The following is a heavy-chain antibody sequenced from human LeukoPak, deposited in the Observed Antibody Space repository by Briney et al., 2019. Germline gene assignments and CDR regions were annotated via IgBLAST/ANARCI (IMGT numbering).Heavy chain of an antibody. J-gene: IGHJ4*02. CDR3: ARDFSQQLVLDY. CDR2: ISGSGGST. Sequence: PGGTLRLSCAASGFTFSSYGMSWVRQAPGKGLEWVSAISGSGGSTYYADSVKGRFTISRDNSKNTLYLQMNSLRAEDTAVYYCARDFSQQLVLDYWGQGTLVTVSS. V-gene: IGHV3-23*01. CDR1: GFTFSSYG. D-gene: IGHD6-13*01.